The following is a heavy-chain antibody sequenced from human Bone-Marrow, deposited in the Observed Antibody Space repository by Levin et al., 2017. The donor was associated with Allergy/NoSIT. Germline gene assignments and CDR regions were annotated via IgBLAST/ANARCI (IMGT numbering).Heavy chain of an antibody. CDR2: ISSDGGKA. D-gene: IGHD1/OR15-1a*01. J-gene: IGHJ2*01. V-gene: IGHV3-30*04. CDR3: ARDQGEILWNNWYCAL. CDR1: GFTFNGYP. Sequence: QAGGSLRLSCAASGFTFNGYPMDWVRQAPGRGLEWVAIISSDGGKAYYTDSVKGRFTISRDNSKNTVYLQMDSLRPEDTAVYYCARDQGEILWNNWYCALWGRGTMVTVSS.